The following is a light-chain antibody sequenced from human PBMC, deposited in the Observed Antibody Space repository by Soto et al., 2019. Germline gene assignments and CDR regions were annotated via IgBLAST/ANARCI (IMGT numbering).Light chain of an antibody. CDR3: QQYYSTPLT. Sequence: DIVMTQSPDSLAVSLGERATINCKSSQSVLYSSNNKNYLAWYQQKTGQPPKLLIYWASTRESGVTDRFSGSGSEPDFTLTISSLQAEDVAVYFCQQYYSTPLTFGGGTKVEIK. J-gene: IGKJ4*01. CDR1: QSVLYSSNNKNY. V-gene: IGKV4-1*01. CDR2: WAS.